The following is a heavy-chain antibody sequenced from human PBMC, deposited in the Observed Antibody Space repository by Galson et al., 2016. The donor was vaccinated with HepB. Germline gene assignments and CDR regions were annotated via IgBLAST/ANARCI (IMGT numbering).Heavy chain of an antibody. CDR3: GKGGTGIAVPVDL. V-gene: IGHV3-30*18. D-gene: IGHD6-19*01. J-gene: IGHJ5*02. CDR1: GVIFSNHA. Sequence: SLRLSCAVSGVIFSNHAMHWVRQAPGQGLEWVAVTSSDGSNEYYVDSVKGRFAISRDNSKNTLFRQMNSLRAEDTAVYYCGKGGTGIAVPVDLWGQGTLVTVSS. CDR2: TSSDGSNE.